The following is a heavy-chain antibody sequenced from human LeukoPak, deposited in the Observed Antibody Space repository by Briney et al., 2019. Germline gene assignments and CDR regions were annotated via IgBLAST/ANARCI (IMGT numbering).Heavy chain of an antibody. D-gene: IGHD6-19*01. V-gene: IGHV3-30*04. CDR2: ISYDGSNK. CDR3: ASVGYSSGWTCYYYYYYMDV. Sequence: PGRSLRLSCAASGFTFSSYAMHWVRQAPGKGLEWVAVISYDGSNKYYADSVKGRFTISRDNSKNTLYLQMNSLRAEDTAVYYCASVGYSSGWTCYYYYYYMDVWGKGTTVTVSS. CDR1: GFTFSSYA. J-gene: IGHJ6*03.